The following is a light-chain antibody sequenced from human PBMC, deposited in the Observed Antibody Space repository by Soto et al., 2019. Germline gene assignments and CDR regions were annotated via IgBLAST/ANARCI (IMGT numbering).Light chain of an antibody. CDR3: SLYTSSSTDV. J-gene: IGLJ1*01. CDR2: DVS. Sequence: QSVLTQPASVSGSPGQSITISCTGTSSDVGGYNYVSWYQQHPGKAPKLMIYDVSNRPAGVSNRFSGSKSGNTASLTISGLQAEDETDYYCSLYTSSSTDVFGTGTKLTVL. V-gene: IGLV2-14*01. CDR1: SSDVGGYNY.